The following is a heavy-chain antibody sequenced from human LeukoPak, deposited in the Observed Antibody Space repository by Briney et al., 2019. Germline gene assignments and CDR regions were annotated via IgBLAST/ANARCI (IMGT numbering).Heavy chain of an antibody. CDR2: IYYSGST. D-gene: IGHD1-26*01. V-gene: IGHV4-59*11. CDR3: ARGGSYYAHFDY. J-gene: IGHJ4*02. Sequence: SETLSLTCTVSGGSISSHYWSWIRQPPGKGLEWIGYIYYSGSTNYNPSLKSRVTISVDTSKNQFSLKLSSVTAADTAAYYCARGGSYYAHFDYWGQGTLVTVSS. CDR1: GGSISSHY.